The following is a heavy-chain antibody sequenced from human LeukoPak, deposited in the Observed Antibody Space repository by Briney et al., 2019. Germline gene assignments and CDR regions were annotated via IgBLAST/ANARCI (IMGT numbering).Heavy chain of an antibody. V-gene: IGHV4-61*02. J-gene: IGHJ5*02. CDR2: IYTSGST. D-gene: IGHD2-2*01. Sequence: SQTLSLTCTVSGGSITSGSYYWSWIRQPAGKGLEWIGRIYTSGSTNYNPSLKSRVTISVDTSKNQFSLKLSSVTAADTAVYYCAREVYCSSTSCPRGGYNWFDPWGRGTLVTVSS. CDR3: AREVYCSSTSCPRGGYNWFDP. CDR1: GGSITSGSYY.